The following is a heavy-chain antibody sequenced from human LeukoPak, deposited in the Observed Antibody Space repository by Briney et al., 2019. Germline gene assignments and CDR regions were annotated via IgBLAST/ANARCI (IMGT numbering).Heavy chain of an antibody. CDR3: AKDYCRGGNCPLPFFDS. CDR2: IIDVGGT. D-gene: IGHD2-15*01. V-gene: IGHV3-23*01. J-gene: IGHJ4*02. Sequence: QPGGSLRLSGAVSGSTLTEHAWSWVRQAPGEGLEWVSGIIDVGGTYYADSVKGRFTISGDSSKNTLYLQLNNLRAEDTATYYCAKDYCRGGNCPLPFFDSWGQGTLVTVSS. CDR1: GSTLTEHA.